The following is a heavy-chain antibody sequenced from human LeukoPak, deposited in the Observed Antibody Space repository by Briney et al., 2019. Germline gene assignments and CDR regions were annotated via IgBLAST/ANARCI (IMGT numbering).Heavy chain of an antibody. CDR2: INPSGGST. D-gene: IGHD3-22*01. J-gene: IGHJ5*02. CDR3: AREVDNTMIVVPISGKWFDP. Sequence: ASVKDSCKASGYTFTSYYMHWVRQAPGQGLGWMGIINPSGGSTSYAQKFQGRVTMTRDMCTSTVYMELSSLRSEDTAVYYCAREVDNTMIVVPISGKWFDPCGQGTLVTVSS. V-gene: IGHV1-46*01. CDR1: GYTFTSYY.